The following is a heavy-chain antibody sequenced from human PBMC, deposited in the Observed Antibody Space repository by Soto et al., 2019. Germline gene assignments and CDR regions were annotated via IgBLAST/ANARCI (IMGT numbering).Heavy chain of an antibody. D-gene: IGHD1-26*01. CDR1: GYSFTTYW. V-gene: IGHV5-10-1*01. Sequence: GESLKISCKGSGYSFTTYWISWVRQMPGKGLEWMGGVDVSESYSTYSPSFHGHVAISADKSSSTAYLQWSSLKASDTAMYYCARHSGNYYEAAMDVWGQGTTVTVSS. J-gene: IGHJ6*02. CDR2: VDVSESYS. CDR3: ARHSGNYYEAAMDV.